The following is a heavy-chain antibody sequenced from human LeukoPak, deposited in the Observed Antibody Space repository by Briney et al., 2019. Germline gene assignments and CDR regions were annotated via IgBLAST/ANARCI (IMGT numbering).Heavy chain of an antibody. CDR2: TYYSGNT. D-gene: IGHD3-3*01. V-gene: IGHV4-59*08. Sequence: SETLSLTCTVYGGSISSHCWGWIRPPPGKGLEWIGYTYYSGNTNHNPSLESRVTISVGPSKNQSSLKLYSVIAADTAVYYCAGLQREEGGRADFWNGYEHRGQGSLVTVSS. CDR1: GGSISSHC. J-gene: IGHJ4*01. CDR3: AGLQREEGGRADFWNGYEH.